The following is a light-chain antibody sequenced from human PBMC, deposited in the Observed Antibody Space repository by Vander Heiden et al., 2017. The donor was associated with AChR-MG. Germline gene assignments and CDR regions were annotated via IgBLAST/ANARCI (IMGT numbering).Light chain of an antibody. V-gene: IGKV1-39*01. CDR1: QSIGTY. Sequence: DIQMTQSPSSLSASVGDRVTITCRASQSIGTYLHWYQQKAGKAPKFLIYGASSLQSGVPSRFSGSGSGTDFTLTINNLQPEDFATYYCQQGDATPRTFGQGTRVDFK. J-gene: IGKJ1*01. CDR3: QQGDATPRT. CDR2: GAS.